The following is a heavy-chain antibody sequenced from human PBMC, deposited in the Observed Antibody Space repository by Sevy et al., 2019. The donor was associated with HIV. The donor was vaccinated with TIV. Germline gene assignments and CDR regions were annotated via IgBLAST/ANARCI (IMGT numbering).Heavy chain of an antibody. CDR1: GFTFSSYS. J-gene: IGHJ6*02. CDR3: ARDSHMYYDFWSGYPRDYYGMDV. D-gene: IGHD3-3*01. CDR2: ISSSSSYI. V-gene: IGHV3-21*01. Sequence: GGSLRLSCAASGFTFSSYSMNWVRQAPGKGLEWVSSISSSSSYIYYAHSVKGRFTISRDNAKNSLYLQMNSLRAEDTAVYYCARDSHMYYDFWSGYPRDYYGMDVWGQGTTVTVSS.